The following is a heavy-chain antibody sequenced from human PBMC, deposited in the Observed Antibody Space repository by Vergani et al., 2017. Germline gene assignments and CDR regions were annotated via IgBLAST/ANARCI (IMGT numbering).Heavy chain of an antibody. D-gene: IGHD6-13*01. V-gene: IGHV3-23*01. Sequence: EVQLLESGGGLVQPGGSLRLSCAASGFTFSSYAMGWVRQAPGKGLEWVSAISGSGGSTYYADSVKGRFTISRDNSKNTLYLQMNSLRAEDTAVYYCAKDQRYSSSCLLDYWGQGTLVTVSS. CDR3: AKDQRYSSSCLLDY. J-gene: IGHJ4*02. CDR2: ISGSGGST. CDR1: GFTFSSYA.